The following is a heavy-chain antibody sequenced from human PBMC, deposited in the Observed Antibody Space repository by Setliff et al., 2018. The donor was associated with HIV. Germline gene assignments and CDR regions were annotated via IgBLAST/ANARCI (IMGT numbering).Heavy chain of an antibody. CDR1: GYTFTTYG. CDR2: ISTYNGDT. J-gene: IGHJ4*02. Sequence: ASVKVSCKASGYTFTTYGISRVRQAPGQGLEWMGWISTYNGDTNYVQKLQGRVTMTTDTSTSTAYMELRSLRSDDTAVYYCARSRNSILTGYYPTADFDYWGQGTLVTVSS. D-gene: IGHD3-9*01. V-gene: IGHV1-18*01. CDR3: ARSRNSILTGYYPTADFDY.